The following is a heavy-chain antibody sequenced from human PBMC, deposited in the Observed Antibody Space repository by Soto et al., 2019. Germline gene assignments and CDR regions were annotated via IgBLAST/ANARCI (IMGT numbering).Heavy chain of an antibody. CDR3: ARACSSNSCYDVFDY. V-gene: IGHV4-4*07. CDR1: GGSISSYY. Sequence: QVQLQESGPGLLKPSETLSLTCTVSGGSISSYYWSWIRQPAGKGLEWIGRIYTSGSTNYNPSLKRRVTMSVDTSKNQFSMKLRSVTAPDTAVYYCARACSSNSCYDVFDYWGQGTLVNVSS. J-gene: IGHJ4*02. D-gene: IGHD2-2*01. CDR2: IYTSGST.